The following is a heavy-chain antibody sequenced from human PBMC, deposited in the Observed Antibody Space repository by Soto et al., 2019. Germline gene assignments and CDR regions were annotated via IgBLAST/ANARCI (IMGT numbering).Heavy chain of an antibody. CDR3: ARGYCTNGVCPIDY. D-gene: IGHD2-8*01. V-gene: IGHV1-69*13. CDR1: GGTFSSHA. Sequence: ASVKVSCKASGGTFSSHAISWVRQAPGQGLEWMGGIIPIFGTANYAQKFQGRVTITADESTSTAYMELSSLRSEDTAVYYCARGYCTNGVCPIDYWGQGTLVTVS. J-gene: IGHJ4*02. CDR2: IIPIFGTA.